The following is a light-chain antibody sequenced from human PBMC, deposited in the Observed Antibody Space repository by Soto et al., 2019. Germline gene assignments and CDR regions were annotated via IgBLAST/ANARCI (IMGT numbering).Light chain of an antibody. CDR1: QHIRND. CDR2: SSS. Sequence: AIRMTQSPSSLSASVGDRVTITCRASQHIRNDLGWYQQKPGRAPKLLIYSSSTLQSGVPSRFNGSRSGTDFTLSISSLQPEDFATYYCLQDYAFPWTFGQGTNVEVK. V-gene: IGKV1-6*01. J-gene: IGKJ1*01. CDR3: LQDYAFPWT.